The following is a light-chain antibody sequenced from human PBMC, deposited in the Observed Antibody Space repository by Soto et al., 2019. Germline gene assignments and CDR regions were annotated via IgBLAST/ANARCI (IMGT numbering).Light chain of an antibody. V-gene: IGKV3-11*01. Sequence: EIVLTQSPATLSLSPGERVTLSCRASQSVSSYLAWYQHKPGQSPRLLIYGATNRATGVPARFSGSGSGTDFTLTISNLEPEDFAVYYCQQRSSWPLTFGGGTKVEIK. CDR1: QSVSSY. J-gene: IGKJ4*01. CDR2: GAT. CDR3: QQRSSWPLT.